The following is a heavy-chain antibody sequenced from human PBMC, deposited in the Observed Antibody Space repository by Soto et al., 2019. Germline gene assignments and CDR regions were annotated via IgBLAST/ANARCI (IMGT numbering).Heavy chain of an antibody. CDR2: ISAYNGNT. V-gene: IGHV1-18*01. D-gene: IGHD1-7*01. CDR1: GDSFTSYG. J-gene: IGHJ6*02. Sequence: ASVKVSCKACGDSFTSYGISWVRQAPGQGLEWMGWISAYNGNTNYAQKLQGRVTMTTDTSASTAYMELRSLRSDDTAVYYCARRAYNWNYGSYYYGMDVWGQGTTVTVSS. CDR3: ARRAYNWNYGSYYYGMDV.